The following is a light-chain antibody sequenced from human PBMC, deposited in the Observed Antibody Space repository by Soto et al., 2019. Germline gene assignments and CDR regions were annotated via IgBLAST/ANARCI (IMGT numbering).Light chain of an antibody. CDR1: SSSIGAGYD. CDR3: QSYDSSLSSV. Sequence: QAVVTQPPSVSGAPGQRVTISCTGSSSSIGAGYDVHWYQQLPGTAPKLLIYGNSNRPSGVPDRFSGSKSGTSASLAITGLQAEDEADYYCQSYDSSLSSVFGGGTKLTVL. J-gene: IGLJ2*01. CDR2: GNS. V-gene: IGLV1-40*01.